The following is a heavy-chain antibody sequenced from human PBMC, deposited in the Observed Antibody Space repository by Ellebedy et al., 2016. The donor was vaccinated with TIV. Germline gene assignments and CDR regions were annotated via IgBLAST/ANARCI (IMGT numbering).Heavy chain of an antibody. V-gene: IGHV3-7*01. CDR1: GFSFRSYW. Sequence: PGGSLRLSCVASGFSFRSYWMSWVRQAPGKGLEWVANIYQDGSNQYYVDSVKGRFTISRDNARSLFLQMNSLRGEDTAVYYCARRGSYGDYAVQINSWFDRWGQGTLATVSS. CDR3: ARRGSYGDYAVQINSWFDR. J-gene: IGHJ5*02. D-gene: IGHD1-26*01. CDR2: IYQDGSNQ.